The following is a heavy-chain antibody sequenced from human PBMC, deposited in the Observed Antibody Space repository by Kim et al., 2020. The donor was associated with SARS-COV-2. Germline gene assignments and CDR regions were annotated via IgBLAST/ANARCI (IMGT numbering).Heavy chain of an antibody. CDR3: ARRVVTNYWYLDL. Sequence: STPSLKSRVTISVDTSKNQFSLKLSSVTAADTAAYYCARRVVTNYWYLDLWGRGTLVTVSS. J-gene: IGHJ2*01. D-gene: IGHD4-4*01. V-gene: IGHV4-39*01.